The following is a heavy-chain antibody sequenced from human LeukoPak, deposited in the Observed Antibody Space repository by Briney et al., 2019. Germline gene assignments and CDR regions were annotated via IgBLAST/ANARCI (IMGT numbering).Heavy chain of an antibody. CDR2: ISSSSSYI. J-gene: IGHJ4*02. Sequence: PGGSLRLSCAASGFTFSSYSMNWVRQAPGKGLEWVSSISSSSSYIYYADSVKGRFTISRDNAKNSLYLQMNSLRAEDTAVYYCARVPLLRHRGYYDSSGPLYFDYWGQGTLVTVSS. D-gene: IGHD3-22*01. V-gene: IGHV3-21*01. CDR1: GFTFSSYS. CDR3: ARVPLLRHRGYYDSSGPLYFDY.